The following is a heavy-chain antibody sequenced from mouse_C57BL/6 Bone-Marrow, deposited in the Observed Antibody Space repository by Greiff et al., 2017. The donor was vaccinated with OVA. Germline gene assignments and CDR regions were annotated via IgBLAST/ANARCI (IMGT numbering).Heavy chain of an antibody. CDR3: TTNYGNRDY. CDR2: IDPENGDT. Sequence: VQLQQSGAELVRPGASVKLSCTASGFNIKDDYMHWVKQRPEQGLEWIGWIDPENGDTEYASKFQGKATITADTSSNTAYLQLSSLTSEDTAVYYCTTNYGNRDYWGQGTTLTVSS. J-gene: IGHJ2*01. CDR1: GFNIKDDY. D-gene: IGHD2-1*01. V-gene: IGHV14-4*01.